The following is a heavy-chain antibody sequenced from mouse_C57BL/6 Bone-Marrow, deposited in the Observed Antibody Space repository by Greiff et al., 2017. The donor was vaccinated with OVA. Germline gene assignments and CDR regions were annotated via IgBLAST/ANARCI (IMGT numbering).Heavy chain of an antibody. CDR1: GFNIKDYY. D-gene: IGHD2-1*01. Sequence: EVQGVESGAELVRPGASVKLSCTASGFNIKDYYMHWVKQRPDQGLEWIGRIDPEDGDTEYAPKFQGKATMTVDTSSNTAYLQLSSLTSEDTAVYYCTTLPWFAYWGQGTLVTVSA. CDR2: IDPEDGDT. J-gene: IGHJ3*01. CDR3: TTLPWFAY. V-gene: IGHV14-1*01.